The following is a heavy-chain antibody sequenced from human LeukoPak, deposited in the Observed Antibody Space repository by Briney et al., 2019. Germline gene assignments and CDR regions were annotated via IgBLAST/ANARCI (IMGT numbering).Heavy chain of an antibody. CDR2: ISSSSSYI. Sequence: GGSLRLSCAASGFTFSSYSMNWVRQAPGKGLEWVSSISSSSSYIYYADSVKGRLTISRDNAKNSLYLQMNSLRAEDTAVYYCARDALPYYYDSSGYSLRLDPWGQGTLVTVSS. J-gene: IGHJ5*02. D-gene: IGHD3-22*01. CDR3: ARDALPYYYDSSGYSLRLDP. CDR1: GFTFSSYS. V-gene: IGHV3-21*01.